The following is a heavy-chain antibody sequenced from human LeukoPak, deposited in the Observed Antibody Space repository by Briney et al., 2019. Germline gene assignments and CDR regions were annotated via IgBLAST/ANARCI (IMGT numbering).Heavy chain of an antibody. CDR2: IKQDGSEK. D-gene: IGHD1-1*01. J-gene: IGHJ4*02. V-gene: IGHV3-7*05. Sequence: GGSLRLSCAASGFTFSDYWMTWVRQSPGKGLEWVANIKQDGSEKNYVDSVKGRFTISRDNAKNSLYLQMNSLRAEDTAVYYCVRGQLTTDYWGQGTLVTVSS. CDR3: VRGQLTTDY. CDR1: GFTFSDYW.